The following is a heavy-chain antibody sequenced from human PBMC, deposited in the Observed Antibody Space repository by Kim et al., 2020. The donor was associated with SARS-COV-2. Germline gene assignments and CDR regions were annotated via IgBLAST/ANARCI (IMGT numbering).Heavy chain of an antibody. V-gene: IGHV1-46*01. CDR1: GYTFIIYY. CDR2: INLSGGST. J-gene: IGHJ4*02. D-gene: IGHD1-26*01. CDR3: ARDTGGSYYIDY. Sequence: ASVKVSCKASGYTFIIYYMHWVRQAPGQGLEWMGIINLSGGSTSYPQKFQGRVTMTRDTSTNTVYMELSSLRSEDTAVYYCARDTGGSYYIDYWGQGTLVTVSS.